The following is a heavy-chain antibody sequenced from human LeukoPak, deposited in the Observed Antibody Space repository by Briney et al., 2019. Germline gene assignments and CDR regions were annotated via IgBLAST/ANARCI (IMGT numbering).Heavy chain of an antibody. V-gene: IGHV4-34*01. J-gene: IGHJ4*02. CDR1: GGSFSGFY. Sequence: ETLSLPCRVYGGSFSGFYWSWVRQPPGKGVGGIGEINHSGSTNYNPSLKSRVTISVDTSKNQFSLKLSSVTAADTAVYYCARGQQWLNKNYDYWGQGTLVTVSS. CDR3: ARGQQWLNKNYDY. CDR2: INHSGST. D-gene: IGHD6-19*01.